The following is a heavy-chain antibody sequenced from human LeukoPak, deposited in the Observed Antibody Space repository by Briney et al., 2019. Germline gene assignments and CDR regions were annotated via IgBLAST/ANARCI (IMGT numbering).Heavy chain of an antibody. Sequence: SQTLSLTCTVSGGSISSGDYYLSWIRQPPGKGLEWIGYIYYSGSTYYNPSLKSRVTISVDTSKNQFSLKLSSVTAADTAVYYCARSDCSSTSCAGGWFDPWGQGTLVTVSP. CDR1: GGSISSGDYY. V-gene: IGHV4-30-4*08. CDR3: ARSDCSSTSCAGGWFDP. CDR2: IYYSGST. D-gene: IGHD2-2*01. J-gene: IGHJ5*02.